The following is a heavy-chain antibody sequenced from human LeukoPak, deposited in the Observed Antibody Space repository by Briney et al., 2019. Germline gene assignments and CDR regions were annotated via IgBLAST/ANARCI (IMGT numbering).Heavy chain of an antibody. CDR2: IIPIFGTA. CDR3: ATLGYCSGGSCYTVDY. CDR1: GGTFSSYA. Sequence: SVRVSCKASGGTFSSYAISWVRQAPGQGLEWMGGIIPIFGTANYAQKFQGRVTITADESTSTAYMELSSLRSEDTAVYYCATLGYCSGGSCYTVDYWGQGTLVTVSS. D-gene: IGHD2-15*01. J-gene: IGHJ4*02. V-gene: IGHV1-69*01.